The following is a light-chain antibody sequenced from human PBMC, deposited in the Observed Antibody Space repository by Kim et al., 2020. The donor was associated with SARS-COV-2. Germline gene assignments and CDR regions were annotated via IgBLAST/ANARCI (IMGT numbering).Light chain of an antibody. Sequence: PRVTFSCSNSTANIETNDVNWYQQLPGTAPKVLIYNNDHRPSGVPDRFSGSKSGTSASLTISGLQTEDEADYYCSAWDDSLNGVIFGGGTQLTVL. CDR2: NND. CDR1: TANIETND. J-gene: IGLJ2*01. V-gene: IGLV1-44*01. CDR3: SAWDDSLNGVI.